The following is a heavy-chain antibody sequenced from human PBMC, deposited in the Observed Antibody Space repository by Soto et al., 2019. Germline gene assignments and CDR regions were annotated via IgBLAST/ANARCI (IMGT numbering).Heavy chain of an antibody. CDR1: GFTFSTYG. CDR2: IWYDGSYK. J-gene: IGHJ4*02. D-gene: IGHD3-22*01. V-gene: IGHV3-33*01. Sequence: QAQLVESGGGVVQPGRSLRLTCAASGFTFSTYGMHWVRQAPGKGLEWVSVIWYDGSYKFYADSVKGRFTISRDNSKNTLYLKMNSLRAEDTAVYYCARARYYDSSGYYSAFDYWGQGTLVTVSS. CDR3: ARARYYDSSGYYSAFDY.